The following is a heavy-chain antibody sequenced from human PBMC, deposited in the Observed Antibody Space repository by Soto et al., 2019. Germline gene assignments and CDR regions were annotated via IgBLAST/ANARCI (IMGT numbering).Heavy chain of an antibody. J-gene: IGHJ1*01. CDR2: INAGNGNT. D-gene: IGHD3-16*01. CDR1: GYTFTSYA. Sequence: ASVKVSCKASGYTFTSYAMHWVRQAPGQRLEWMGWINAGNGNTKYSQKFQGRVTITRDTSASTAYMELSSLRSEDTAVYYCAREGVGQKTRGVTFGYYFQHWGQGTLVTVSS. CDR3: AREGVGQKTRGVTFGYYFQH. V-gene: IGHV1-3*01.